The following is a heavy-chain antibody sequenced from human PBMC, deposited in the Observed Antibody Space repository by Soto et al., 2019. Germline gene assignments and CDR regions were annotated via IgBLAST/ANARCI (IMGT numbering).Heavy chain of an antibody. CDR3: AREGPSKIYGAAPDY. D-gene: IGHD4-17*01. Sequence: QVQLQESGPGLVKPSQTLSLTCTVSGGSISSGGYYWSWIRQHPGKVLEWIGYIYYSGSTYYNPSLKSRVTISVDTSKNQFSLKLSSVTAADTAVYFCAREGPSKIYGAAPDYWGQGTLVTVSS. CDR1: GGSISSGGYY. V-gene: IGHV4-31*03. J-gene: IGHJ4*02. CDR2: IYYSGST.